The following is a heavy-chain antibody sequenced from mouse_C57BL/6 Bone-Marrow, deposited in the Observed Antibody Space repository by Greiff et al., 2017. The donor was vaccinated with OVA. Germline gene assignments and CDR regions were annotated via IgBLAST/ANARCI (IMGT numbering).Heavy chain of an antibody. CDR2: IYPGSGNT. V-gene: IGHV1-76*01. CDR1: GYTFTDYY. CDR3: ASNPYYYAMDY. Sequence: VQLVESGAELVRPGASVKLSCKASGYTFTDYYINWVKQRPGQGLEWIARIYPGSGNTYYNEKFKGKATLTAEKSSSTAYMQLSSLTSEDSAVYFCASNPYYYAMDYWGQGTSVTVSS. J-gene: IGHJ4*01.